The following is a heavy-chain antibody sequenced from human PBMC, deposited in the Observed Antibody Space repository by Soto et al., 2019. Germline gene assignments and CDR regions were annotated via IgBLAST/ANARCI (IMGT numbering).Heavy chain of an antibody. Sequence: SQTLSLTCDISGDSVSSYNAAWNWIRQSPSRGLGWLGRTYYRSKWYNDYAVSVRSRITINPDTSKNQFSLQLNSVTPEDTGVYYCALELVGTYNFNYWRQGTLITVSS. CDR1: GDSVSSYNAA. CDR2: TYYRSKWYN. V-gene: IGHV6-1*01. D-gene: IGHD1-1*01. CDR3: ALELVGTYNFNY. J-gene: IGHJ4*02.